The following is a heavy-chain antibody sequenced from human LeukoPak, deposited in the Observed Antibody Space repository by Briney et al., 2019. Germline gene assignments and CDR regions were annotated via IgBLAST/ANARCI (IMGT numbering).Heavy chain of an antibody. Sequence: GGSLRLSCAASGFTFRDYSMNWGRQAPGKGLEWISYIGIDSGNTNYADSVKGRFTISGDKVKNSLYLQMNSLRVEDTAVYYCARDYKYAFDNWGQGTLVTVSS. CDR2: IGIDSGNT. CDR1: GFTFRDYS. V-gene: IGHV3-48*01. CDR3: ARDYKYAFDN. D-gene: IGHD5-24*01. J-gene: IGHJ4*02.